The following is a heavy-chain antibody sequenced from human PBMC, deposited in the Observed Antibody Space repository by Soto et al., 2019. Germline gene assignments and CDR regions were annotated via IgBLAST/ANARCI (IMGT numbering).Heavy chain of an antibody. J-gene: IGHJ4*02. CDR3: ATMTDQYYFDY. CDR2: IYYSGST. Sequence: PSETLSLTCTVSGGSISSGDYYWSWIRQPPGKGLEWIGYIYYSGSTYYNPSLKSRVTISVDTSKNQFSLKLSSVTAADTAVHYCATMTDQYYFDYWGQGTLVTVSS. CDR1: GGSISSGDYY. V-gene: IGHV4-30-4*01.